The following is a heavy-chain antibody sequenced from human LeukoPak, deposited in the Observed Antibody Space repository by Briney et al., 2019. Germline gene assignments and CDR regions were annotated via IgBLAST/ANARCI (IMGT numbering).Heavy chain of an antibody. V-gene: IGHV3-30*02. CDR2: IRYDGSNK. J-gene: IGHJ3*02. CDR1: GFTFSSAG. Sequence: GGSLRLSCAASGFTFSSAGMHWVRQAPGKGLEWVAFIRYDGSNKYYADSVKGRFTISRDNSKNTLYLQMNSLRAEDTAVYYCAKDSRLLDAFDIWGQGTMVTVSS. CDR3: AKDSRLLDAFDI. D-gene: IGHD3-22*01.